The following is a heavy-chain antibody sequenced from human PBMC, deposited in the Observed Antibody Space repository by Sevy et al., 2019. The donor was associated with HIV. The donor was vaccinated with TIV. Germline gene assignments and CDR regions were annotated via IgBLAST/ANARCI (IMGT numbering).Heavy chain of an antibody. CDR2: ISGSSNYI. J-gene: IGHJ3*02. D-gene: IGHD3-10*01. CDR3: ARTYGSGRWEAFDI. CDR1: GFTFTTYT. V-gene: IGHV3-21*01. Sequence: GGSLRLSCAASGFTFTTYTMNWVRQAPGKGLEWVSSISGSSNYIYYADSVKGRFTISRDNAKNSLYLQMISLRAEDTAVYYCARTYGSGRWEAFDIWGQGTMVTVSS.